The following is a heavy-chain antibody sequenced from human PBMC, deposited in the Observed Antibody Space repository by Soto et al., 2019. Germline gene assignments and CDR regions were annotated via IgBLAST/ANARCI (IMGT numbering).Heavy chain of an antibody. V-gene: IGHV4-39*02. Sequence: SETLSLTCTVSGGSISSSSYYWGWIRQPPGKGLEWIGSIYYSGSTYYNPSLKSRVTISVDTSKNQSSLKLSSATAADTAVYYCAREVGAAAAGTDYYYYGMDVWGQGTTVTVSS. J-gene: IGHJ6*02. CDR2: IYYSGST. CDR3: AREVGAAAAGTDYYYYGMDV. CDR1: GGSISSSSYY. D-gene: IGHD6-13*01.